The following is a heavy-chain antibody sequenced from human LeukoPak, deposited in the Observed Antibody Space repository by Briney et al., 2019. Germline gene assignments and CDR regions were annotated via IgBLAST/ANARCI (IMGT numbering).Heavy chain of an antibody. J-gene: IGHJ4*02. Sequence: PSQTLSLTCTVSGGSISSGDYYWSWIRQPPGKGLEWIGYIYYSGSTYYNPSLKSRVTISVDTSKNQFSLKLSSVTAADTAVYYCARCTTTVTTWFDYWAREPWSPSPQ. CDR3: ARCTTTVTTWFDY. V-gene: IGHV4-30-4*01. CDR1: GGSISSGDYY. CDR2: IYYSGST. D-gene: IGHD4-17*01.